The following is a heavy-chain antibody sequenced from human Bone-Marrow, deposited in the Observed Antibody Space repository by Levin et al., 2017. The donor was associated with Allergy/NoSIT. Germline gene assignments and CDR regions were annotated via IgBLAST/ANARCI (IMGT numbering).Heavy chain of an antibody. J-gene: IGHJ6*02. D-gene: IGHD4-23*01. CDR1: GFTSADPA. CDR2: ISWNSGRI. Sequence: SLKISCAASGFTSADPAMHWVRQVPGKGLEWVSGISWNSGRIGYADSVKGRFTTSRDNAKNSLYLQMNSLRVEDTALYYCVKETSDGGADVWGQGTTVTVSS. V-gene: IGHV3-9*02. CDR3: VKETSDGGADV.